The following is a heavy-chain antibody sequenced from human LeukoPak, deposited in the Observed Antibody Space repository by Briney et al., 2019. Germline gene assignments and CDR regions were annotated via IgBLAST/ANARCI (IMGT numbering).Heavy chain of an antibody. Sequence: SSETLSLTCTVSGDSITSGSYYWAWIRQHPGKGLEWIGYIYYTGGTHYNPSLKSRLTISVDTSENHFSLELSSVTAADTAIYFCVRAPGAFDIWGQGTMVTVSS. J-gene: IGHJ3*02. V-gene: IGHV4-31*03. CDR3: VRAPGAFDI. CDR2: IYYTGGT. CDR1: GDSITSGSYY.